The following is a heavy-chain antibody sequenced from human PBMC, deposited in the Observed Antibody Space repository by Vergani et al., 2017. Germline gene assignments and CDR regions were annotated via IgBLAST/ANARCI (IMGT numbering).Heavy chain of an antibody. CDR2: IIPIVGST. J-gene: IGHJ6*02. D-gene: IGHD2-21*01. Sequence: QVHLVQSGAEVTKPGSSVKVSCKASGGTFSAYSVSWVRQAPGQGLEWMGGIIPIVGSTDYAQKFQGRVTIAADESATTVDMGLSGLRSDDTAVYYCARQDIVVAATDDLKLRVLQYYALDVWGPGTTVTVAS. V-gene: IGHV1-69*01. CDR1: GGTFSAYS. CDR3: ARQDIVVAATDDLKLRVLQYYALDV.